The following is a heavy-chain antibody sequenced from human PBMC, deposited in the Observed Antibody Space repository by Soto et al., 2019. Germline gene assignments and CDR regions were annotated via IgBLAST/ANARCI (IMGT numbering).Heavy chain of an antibody. CDR3: ATSYSSGISFDY. D-gene: IGHD3-10*01. V-gene: IGHV1-24*01. J-gene: IGHJ4*02. Sequence: ASVKVSCKVSGYTLTELSMHWVRQAPGKGLEWMGGFDPEDGETIYAQKFQGRVTMTEDTSTDTAYMELSSLRSEDTAVYYCATSYSSGISFDYWGQGTLVTVSS. CDR1: GYTLTELS. CDR2: FDPEDGET.